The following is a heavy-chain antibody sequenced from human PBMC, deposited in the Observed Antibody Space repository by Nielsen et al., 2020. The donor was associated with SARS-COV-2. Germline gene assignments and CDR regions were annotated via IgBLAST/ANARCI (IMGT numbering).Heavy chain of an antibody. Sequence: GESLKISCAASGFTFSNAWMSWVRQAPGKGLEWVGRIKSKTDGGTTDYAAPVKGRFTISRDDSKSIAYLQMNSLKTEDTAVYYCTRFDYGGNSDDAFDIWGQGTMVTVSS. D-gene: IGHD4-23*01. V-gene: IGHV3-15*01. CDR2: IKSKTDGGTT. J-gene: IGHJ3*02. CDR1: GFTFSNAW. CDR3: TRFDYGGNSDDAFDI.